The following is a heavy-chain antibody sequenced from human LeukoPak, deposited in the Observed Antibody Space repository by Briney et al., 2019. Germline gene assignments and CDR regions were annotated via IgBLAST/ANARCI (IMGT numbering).Heavy chain of an antibody. CDR2: IVVGSGNT. CDR1: GFTFTSSA. D-gene: IGHD2-15*01. J-gene: IGHJ3*02. CDR3: AVDSGGHHDAFDI. Sequence: EASVKVSCKASGFTFTSSAMQWVRQARGQRLEWIGWIVVGSGNTNYAQKFQERVTITRDMSTSTAYMELSSLRSEDTAVYYCAVDSGGHHDAFDIWGQGTMVTVSS. V-gene: IGHV1-58*02.